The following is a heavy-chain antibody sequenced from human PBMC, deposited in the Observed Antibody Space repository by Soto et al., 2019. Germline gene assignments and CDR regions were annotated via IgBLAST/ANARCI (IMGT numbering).Heavy chain of an antibody. Sequence: SETLSLTCTVSGGSISSSSYYWGWIRQPPGKGLEWIGSIYYSGSTYYNPSLQSRVTISVDTSKNQFSLELSSVTAADTAVYYCAADCANGVCPHTLWFDPWGQGTLVTVSS. CDR2: IYYSGST. CDR3: AADCANGVCPHTLWFDP. J-gene: IGHJ5*02. D-gene: IGHD2-8*01. V-gene: IGHV4-39*01. CDR1: GGSISSSSYY.